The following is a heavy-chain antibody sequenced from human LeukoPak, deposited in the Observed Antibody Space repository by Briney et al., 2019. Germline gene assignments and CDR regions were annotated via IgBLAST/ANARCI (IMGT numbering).Heavy chain of an antibody. V-gene: IGHV3-66*01. CDR3: ARGAAPSSYYYGSGSHFDH. CDR1: GFTVSSNY. CDR2: IYSGGST. D-gene: IGHD3-10*01. Sequence: PGGSLRLSCAASGFTVSSNYMSWVRQAPGKGLEWVSVIYSGGSTYYADSVKGRFIISRDNSKNTLYLQMNSLRAEDTAVYYCARGAAPSSYYYGSGSHFDHWGQGTLVTVSS. J-gene: IGHJ4*02.